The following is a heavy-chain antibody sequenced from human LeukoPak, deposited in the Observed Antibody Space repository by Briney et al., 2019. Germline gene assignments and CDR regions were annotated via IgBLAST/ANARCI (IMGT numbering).Heavy chain of an antibody. D-gene: IGHD3-22*01. Sequence: PGGSLRLSCAASGFPFSSYWMHWVRQAPGKGLVWVSRINSDGSSTSHADSVKGRFTISRDNAKNRLYLQMNSLRAEDTAVYYCARDSLYYTGVGDYFDYWGQGTLVTVSS. CDR2: INSDGSST. CDR1: GFPFSSYW. J-gene: IGHJ4*02. V-gene: IGHV3-74*01. CDR3: ARDSLYYTGVGDYFDY.